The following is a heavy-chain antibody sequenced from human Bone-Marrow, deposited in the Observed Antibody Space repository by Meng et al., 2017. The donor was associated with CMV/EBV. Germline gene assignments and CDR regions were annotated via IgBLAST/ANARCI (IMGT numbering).Heavy chain of an antibody. CDR2: ISGDAGIT. CDR1: GFTFSNYA. D-gene: IGHD3-16*01. J-gene: IGHJ6*02. Sequence: GESLKISCAASGFTFSNYAMTWVRQAPGKGLEWVSLISGDAGITYYANSLKGRFIISRDNSKNTLYLQMNSLRAEDTAVYYCARVGRETNYYYGMAVWGQGTTVTGSS. V-gene: IGHV3-23*01. CDR3: ARVGRETNYYYGMAV.